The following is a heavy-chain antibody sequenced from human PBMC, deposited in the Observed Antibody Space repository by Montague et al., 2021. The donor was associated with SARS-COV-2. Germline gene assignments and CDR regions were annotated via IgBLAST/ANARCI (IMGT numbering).Heavy chain of an antibody. CDR2: TYYRSKWYN. D-gene: IGHD6-13*01. CDR3: ARDRTTTAAAGDGFDY. Sequence: CAISGDSVSINRAAWNWIRQSPSRGLEWLGRTYYRSKWYNNYALSLKXRITINPETSKNQFSLQLNSVAPEDTAIYYCARDRTTTAAAGDGFDYWGQGTLVTVFS. J-gene: IGHJ4*02. CDR1: GDSVSINRAA. V-gene: IGHV6-1*01.